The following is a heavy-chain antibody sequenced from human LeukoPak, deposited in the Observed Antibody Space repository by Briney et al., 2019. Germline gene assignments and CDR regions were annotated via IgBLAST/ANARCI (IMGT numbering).Heavy chain of an antibody. CDR3: AKGSYYFGSGSDY. V-gene: IGHV3-23*01. J-gene: IGHJ4*02. CDR1: GFTFSSYA. D-gene: IGHD3-10*01. CDR2: ISGSGAST. Sequence: PGGSLRLSCAASGFTFSSYAMSWVRQAPGKGLEWVSAISGSGASTYYADSVKGRFTISRDNSKNTLYLQMNSLRAEDMAVYYCAKGSYYFGSGSDYWGQGTLVTVSS.